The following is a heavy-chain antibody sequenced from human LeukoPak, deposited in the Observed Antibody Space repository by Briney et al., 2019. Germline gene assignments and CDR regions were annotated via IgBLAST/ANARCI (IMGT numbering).Heavy chain of an antibody. V-gene: IGHV4-59*01. Sequence: SETLSLTCTVSRGSISTYYWSWIRQPPGKGLEWIGYISYSGSTNYNPSLKSRVTISVDTSKNQFSLKLNSVTAADTAVYYCARYIWGSYPTFEDYWGQGSLVTVSS. D-gene: IGHD3-16*02. CDR3: ARYIWGSYPTFEDY. J-gene: IGHJ4*02. CDR1: RGSISTYY. CDR2: ISYSGST.